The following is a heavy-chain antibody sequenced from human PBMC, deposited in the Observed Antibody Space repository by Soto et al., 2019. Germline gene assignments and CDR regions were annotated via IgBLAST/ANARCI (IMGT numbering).Heavy chain of an antibody. V-gene: IGHV3-11*01. J-gene: IGHJ4*02. D-gene: IGHD3-3*01. CDR2: ISSSGITI. Sequence: GSLRLSCAASGFTFSDYYMSWIRQAPGKGLEWLSYISSSGITIYYADSVKGRFTISRDNAKNSLYLQMNSLRAEDTAVYFCVRVERGITIFGVVIPPFDYWGQGTLVTVSS. CDR3: VRVERGITIFGVVIPPFDY. CDR1: GFTFSDYY.